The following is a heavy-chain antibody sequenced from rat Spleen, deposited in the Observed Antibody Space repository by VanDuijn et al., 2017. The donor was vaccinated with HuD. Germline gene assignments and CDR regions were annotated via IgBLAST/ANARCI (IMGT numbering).Heavy chain of an antibody. D-gene: IGHD4-3*01. J-gene: IGHJ2*01. CDR1: GFPLTDYN. CDR3: AKDWSYNSGFDY. CDR2: AWNAGGT. V-gene: IGHV2-41*01. Sequence: QVQLKESGPGLVQPSQTLSLTCTVAGFPLTDYNVHWVRQPPGKGLEWMGVAWNAGGTRYNSALKSRLNITRDTSKSQVFLKMDSRQTENTATYDCAKDWSYNSGFDYWGQGVMVTVSS.